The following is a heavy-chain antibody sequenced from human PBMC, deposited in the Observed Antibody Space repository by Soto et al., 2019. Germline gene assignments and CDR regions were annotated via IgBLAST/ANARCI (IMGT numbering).Heavy chain of an antibody. J-gene: IGHJ6*02. D-gene: IGHD3-22*01. Sequence: QVQLQQWGAGLLKPSETLSLTCAVYGGSFSGYYWSWIRQPPGKGLEWIGEINHSGSTNYNPSLKSRVTISVDTSKNQFSLKLSSVTAADTAVYYCARGPRSTMIVVDRGGMDVWGQGTTVTVSS. V-gene: IGHV4-34*01. CDR1: GGSFSGYY. CDR3: ARGPRSTMIVVDRGGMDV. CDR2: INHSGST.